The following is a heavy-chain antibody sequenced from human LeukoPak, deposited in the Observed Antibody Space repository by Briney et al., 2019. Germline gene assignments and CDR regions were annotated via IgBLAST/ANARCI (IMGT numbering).Heavy chain of an antibody. D-gene: IGHD7-27*01. CDR3: GRGHWGLDY. CDR1: GFTFSDSY. Sequence: PGGSLRLFCAASGFTFSDSYMTWSRQAPGKGLEWVSYISNSGSSIFYADSVKGRFTTSRDNAKSSLYLQMNSRRAEDTAVYYCGRGHWGLDYWGQGALVTVSS. J-gene: IGHJ4*02. V-gene: IGHV3-11*04. CDR2: ISNSGSSI.